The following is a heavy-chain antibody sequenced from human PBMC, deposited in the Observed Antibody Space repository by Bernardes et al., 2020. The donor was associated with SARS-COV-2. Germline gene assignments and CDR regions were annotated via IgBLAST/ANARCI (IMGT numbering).Heavy chain of an antibody. D-gene: IGHD3-10*01. CDR1: GDSISRGNYY. Sequence: SETLSLTCVASGDSISRGNYYWSWIRQLPGQGLEWIGFIYYTGDTYYNSSLNSRLIISVDTSKTHFSLKLSFVTAAETAVYYCARDLVHPGSGTGYGMDVWGQGTTVAVSS. J-gene: IGHJ6*02. CDR2: IYYTGDT. CDR3: ARDLVHPGSGTGYGMDV. V-gene: IGHV4-31*11.